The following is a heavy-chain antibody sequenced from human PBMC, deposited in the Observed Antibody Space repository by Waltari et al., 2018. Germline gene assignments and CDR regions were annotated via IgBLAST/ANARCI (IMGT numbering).Heavy chain of an antibody. J-gene: IGHJ2*01. Sequence: QVRLQESGPGLVKPSETLSLTCTVAAATISRYYWSWFRQPPGKGLEWIAYIYFGGSTSYNPSLKSRVAISGDTSKKQFSLRLSSVTAADTALYFCARRSFVFWKGYSHWFFDVWGRGTLVSVSS. V-gene: IGHV4-59*08. CDR2: IYFGGST. CDR3: ARRSFVFWKGYSHWFFDV. CDR1: AATISRYY. D-gene: IGHD3-3*01.